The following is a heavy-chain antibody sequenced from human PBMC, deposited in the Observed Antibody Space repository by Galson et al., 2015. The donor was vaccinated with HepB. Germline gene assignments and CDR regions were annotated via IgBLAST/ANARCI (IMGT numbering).Heavy chain of an antibody. CDR2: ISWDGGST. Sequence: SLRLSCAASGFTFDDYTMHWVRQAPGKGLEWVSLISWDGGSTYYADSVKGRFTISRDNSKNSLYLQMNSLRTEDTALYYCAKDRSSREWFGELSLMDVWGQGTTVTVSS. CDR1: GFTFDDYT. V-gene: IGHV3-43*01. CDR3: AKDRSSREWFGELSLMDV. J-gene: IGHJ6*02. D-gene: IGHD3-10*01.